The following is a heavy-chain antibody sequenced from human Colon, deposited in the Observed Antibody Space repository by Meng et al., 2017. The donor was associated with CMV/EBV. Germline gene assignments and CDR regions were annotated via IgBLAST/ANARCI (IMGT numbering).Heavy chain of an antibody. CDR3: ARDSRRYGFDY. CDR2: INHSGST. D-gene: IGHD4-17*01. CDR1: GGSFSGYY. Sequence: SETLSLTCAVYGGSFSGYYWSWIRQPPGKGLEWIGEINHSGSTNYNPSLKSRVTISVDTSKNQFSLKLSSVTAADTAVYYCARDSRRYGFDYWGQGTLVTVSS. V-gene: IGHV4-34*01. J-gene: IGHJ4*02.